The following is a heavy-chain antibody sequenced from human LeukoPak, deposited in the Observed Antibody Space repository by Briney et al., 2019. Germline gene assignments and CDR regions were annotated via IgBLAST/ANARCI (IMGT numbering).Heavy chain of an antibody. D-gene: IGHD3-16*01. CDR1: GFTFSSYS. V-gene: IGHV3-21*01. J-gene: IGHJ4*02. CDR2: ISSSSSYI. CDR3: AKGLGGTYDNVWDSSWHRDDY. Sequence: GGSLRLSCAASGFTFSSYSMNWVRQAPGKGLEWVSSISSSSSYIYYADSVKGRFSISRDNSKNTLSLQMNVLRPEDTAVYYCAKGLGGTYDNVWDSSWHRDDYWGPGTLVTVSS.